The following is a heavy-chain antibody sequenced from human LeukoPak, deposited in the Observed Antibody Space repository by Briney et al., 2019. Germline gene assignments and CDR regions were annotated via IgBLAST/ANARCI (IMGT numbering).Heavy chain of an antibody. D-gene: IGHD2-2*02. CDR2: IYTRGST. CDR1: GGSISSYY. CDR3: ARLVYCSSTSCYTGAFDI. Sequence: PSETLSLTCTVSGGSISSYYWSWIRQPPGKGLEWIGYIYTRGSTNYNPSLKSRVTISVDTSKNQFSLKLSSVTAADTAVYYCARLVYCSSTSCYTGAFDIWGQGTMVTVSS. V-gene: IGHV4-4*09. J-gene: IGHJ3*02.